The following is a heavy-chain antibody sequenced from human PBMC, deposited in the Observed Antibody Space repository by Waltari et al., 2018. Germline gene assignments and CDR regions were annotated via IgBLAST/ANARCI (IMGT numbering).Heavy chain of an antibody. CDR2: ISSSGSTI. CDR1: GFTFSSYE. Sequence: EVQLVESGGGLVQPGGSLRLSCAASGFTFSSYEMNWVRQAPGKGVWWVSYISSSGSTIYYADSVKGRFTISRDNAKNSLYLQMNSLRAEDTAVYYCAREGADYDFWSGPDYWGQGTLVTVSS. CDR3: AREGADYDFWSGPDY. J-gene: IGHJ4*02. D-gene: IGHD3-3*01. V-gene: IGHV3-48*03.